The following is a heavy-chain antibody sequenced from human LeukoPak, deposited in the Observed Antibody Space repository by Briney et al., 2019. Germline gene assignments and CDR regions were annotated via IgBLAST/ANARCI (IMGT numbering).Heavy chain of an antibody. D-gene: IGHD4/OR15-4a*01. CDR2: IYTSGST. Sequence: PSETLSLTCTVSGGSISSYYWSWIRQPAGKGLEWIGRIYTSGSTNYNPSLKSRVTMSVDTSKSQFSLKLSPVTAADTAVYYCARDSRALTFDYWGQGTLVTVSS. V-gene: IGHV4-4*07. CDR1: GGSISSYY. CDR3: ARDSRALTFDY. J-gene: IGHJ4*02.